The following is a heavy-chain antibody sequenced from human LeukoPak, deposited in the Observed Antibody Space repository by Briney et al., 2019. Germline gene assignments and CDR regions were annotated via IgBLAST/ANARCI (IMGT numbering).Heavy chain of an antibody. CDR3: ARVFTMIMMD. D-gene: IGHD3-22*01. V-gene: IGHV1-46*01. Sequence: ASVKVSCKASGYTFTSYYMHWVRQAPGHGLEWMGIINPSGGSTSYAQKFQGRVTMTTDTSTSTAYMELRSLRSDDTAVYYCARVFTMIMMDWGQGTLVTVSS. CDR1: GYTFTSYY. CDR2: INPSGGST. J-gene: IGHJ4*02.